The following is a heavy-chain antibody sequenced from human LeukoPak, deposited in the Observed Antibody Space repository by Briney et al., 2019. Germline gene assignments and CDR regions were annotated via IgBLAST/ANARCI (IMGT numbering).Heavy chain of an antibody. CDR2: VSVTGGTT. CDR3: AKYSSGWYGIDF. V-gene: IGHV3-23*01. Sequence: GGSLRLSCAASGFTFSTYAMSWVRQGPGKGLEWVSVVSVTGGTTYYADSVKGRFTISRDNSKNTLYLQMNSLRAEDTAVYYCAKYSSGWYGIDFWGQGTLVTVSS. J-gene: IGHJ4*02. CDR1: GFTFSTYA. D-gene: IGHD6-19*01.